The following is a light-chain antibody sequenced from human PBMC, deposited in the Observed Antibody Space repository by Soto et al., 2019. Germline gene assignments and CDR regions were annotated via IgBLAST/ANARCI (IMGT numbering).Light chain of an antibody. CDR1: QSLLHSNGNTF. V-gene: IGKV2-28*01. CDR2: LGS. CDR3: MQALQTPRT. Sequence: EIVMTHSPLSLTVTPGEPASISCKSSQSLLHSNGNTFLDWYMQKPGQSPQLRIYLGSRRAPGGPDRVSGSGSGTDFTLRISTVEADDAGIYYCMQALQTPRTFGQGTKLEI. J-gene: IGKJ1*01.